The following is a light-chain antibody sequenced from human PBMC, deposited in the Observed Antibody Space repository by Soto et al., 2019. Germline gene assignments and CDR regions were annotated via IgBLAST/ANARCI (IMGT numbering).Light chain of an antibody. CDR3: QQTYPSPRT. Sequence: DIQMTQSPSSLSASVGDRVTITCRASESIRSYLNWYQQKPGKPPKVLIYAASSLPSGVPSRFSGSGSGTDFTLAISSLQPEDFAAYYCQQTYPSPRTFGQGTKLEIK. J-gene: IGKJ2*01. CDR1: ESIRSY. V-gene: IGKV1-39*01. CDR2: AAS.